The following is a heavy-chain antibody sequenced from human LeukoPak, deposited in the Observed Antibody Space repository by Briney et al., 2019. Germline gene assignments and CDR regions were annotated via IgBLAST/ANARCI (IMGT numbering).Heavy chain of an antibody. CDR2: IKSDGSVT. J-gene: IGHJ6*02. Sequence: GGSRGLSSAASGFTFASYWMHWFRQAQGEGRCWSSRIKSDGSVTWYADSVKGRFTISRDNAKNSLYLQMNSLRAEDTAVYYCARDWGYYYYYGMDVWGQGTTVTVSS. CDR1: GFTFASYW. CDR3: ARDWGYYYYYGMDV. V-gene: IGHV3-74*01. D-gene: IGHD3-16*01.